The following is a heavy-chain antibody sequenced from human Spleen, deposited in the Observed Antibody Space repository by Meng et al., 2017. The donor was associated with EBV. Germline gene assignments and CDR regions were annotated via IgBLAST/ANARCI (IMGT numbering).Heavy chain of an antibody. CDR2: INPNTGGT. D-gene: IGHD6-19*01. Sequence: QVQLVQSGAEVKKPGASVKVSCKISGYIFTDYYMHWVRQAPGQGLEWMGRINPNTGGTNLGQNFQGRVTLTRDTSINTAFLELNWLTFDDTAVYFCTRGPAIRVAAFEWFDPWGQGTLVTVSS. J-gene: IGHJ5*02. CDR3: TRGPAIRVAAFEWFDP. V-gene: IGHV1-2*06. CDR1: GYIFTDYY.